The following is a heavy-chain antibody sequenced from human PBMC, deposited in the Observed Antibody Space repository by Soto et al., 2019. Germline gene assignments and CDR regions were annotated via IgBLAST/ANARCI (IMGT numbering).Heavy chain of an antibody. Sequence: NPSETLSLTCAVSGGSISSSNWWSWVRQPPGKGLEWIGEIYHSGSTNYNPSLKSRVTISVDKSKNQFSLKLSSVTAADTAVYYCARFRGGIAVAGPTYYYYGMDVWGQGTTVTVSS. CDR2: IYHSGST. CDR1: GGSISSSNW. D-gene: IGHD6-19*01. J-gene: IGHJ6*02. CDR3: ARFRGGIAVAGPTYYYYGMDV. V-gene: IGHV4-4*02.